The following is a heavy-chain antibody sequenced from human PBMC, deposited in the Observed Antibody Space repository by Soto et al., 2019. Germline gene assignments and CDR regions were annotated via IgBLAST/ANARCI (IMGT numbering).Heavy chain of an antibody. V-gene: IGHV4-59*08. D-gene: IGHD3-16*01. Sequence: SETLSLTCTVSGGSISSYYWSWVRQPPGKGLEWIGYIYYSGSTNYNPSLKSRVTISVDTSKNQFSLKLSSVTAADTAVYYCARAWGGNVFDYWGQGTLVTVSS. CDR1: GGSISSYY. J-gene: IGHJ4*02. CDR2: IYYSGST. CDR3: ARAWGGNVFDY.